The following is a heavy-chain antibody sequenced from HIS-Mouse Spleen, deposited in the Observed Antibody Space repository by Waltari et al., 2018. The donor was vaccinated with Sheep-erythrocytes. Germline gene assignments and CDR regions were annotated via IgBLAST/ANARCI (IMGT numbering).Heavy chain of an antibody. V-gene: IGHV4-39*07. Sequence: QLQLQESGPGLVKPSETLSLTCTVSGCSISSSSYYWGWIRQPPGKGLEWIGSIYYSGSTYYNPSLKSRVTISVDTSKNQFSLKLSSVTAADTAVYYCARVTPNYYGMDVWGQGTTVTVSS. J-gene: IGHJ6*02. CDR1: GCSISSSSYY. D-gene: IGHD2-15*01. CDR2: IYYSGST. CDR3: ARVTPNYYGMDV.